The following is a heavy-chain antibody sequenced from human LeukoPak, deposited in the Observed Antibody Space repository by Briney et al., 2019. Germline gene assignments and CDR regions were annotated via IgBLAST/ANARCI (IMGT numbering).Heavy chain of an antibody. CDR1: GFTFSSHS. CDR2: ISSSSSTI. V-gene: IGHV3-48*01. Sequence: GGSLRLSCAASGFTFSSHSMNWVRQAPGKGLEWVSYISSSSSTIYYADSVKGRFTISRDNAKNSLYLQMNSLRAEDTAVYYCAKDPAPWGINWFDPWGQGTLVTVSS. J-gene: IGHJ5*02. CDR3: AKDPAPWGINWFDP. D-gene: IGHD3-16*01.